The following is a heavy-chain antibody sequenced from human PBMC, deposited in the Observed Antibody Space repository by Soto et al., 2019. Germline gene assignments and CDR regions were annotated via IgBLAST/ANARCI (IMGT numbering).Heavy chain of an antibody. J-gene: IGHJ3*02. CDR2: IYYSGST. Sequence: SETLSLTCTVSGGSISSYYWSWIRQPPGKGLEWIGYIYYSGSTNYNPSLKSRVTISVDTSKNQFSLKLSSVTAADTAVYYCARDYGGNGDAFDIWGQGTMVTVSS. CDR3: ARDYGGNGDAFDI. D-gene: IGHD4-17*01. CDR1: GGSISSYY. V-gene: IGHV4-59*01.